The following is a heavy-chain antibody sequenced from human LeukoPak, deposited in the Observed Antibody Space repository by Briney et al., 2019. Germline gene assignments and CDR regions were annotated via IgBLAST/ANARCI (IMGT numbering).Heavy chain of an antibody. Sequence: KTSETLSLTCTVSGGSISSSSYYWGWIRQPPGKGLEWIGSIYYSGSTYYNPSLKSRVTISVDTSKNQFSPKLSSVTAADTAVYYCARHFWTTYYYDRYYFDYWGQGTLVTVSS. D-gene: IGHD3-22*01. CDR2: IYYSGST. CDR1: GGSISSSSYY. CDR3: ARHFWTTYYYDRYYFDY. V-gene: IGHV4-39*01. J-gene: IGHJ4*02.